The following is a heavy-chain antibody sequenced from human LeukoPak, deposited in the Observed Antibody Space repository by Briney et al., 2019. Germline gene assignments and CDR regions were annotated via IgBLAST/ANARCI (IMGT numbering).Heavy chain of an antibody. J-gene: IGHJ4*02. D-gene: IGHD2-21*01. CDR2: IYHSGST. V-gene: IGHV4-39*07. CDR3: ARGAYYPDY. CDR1: GGSISSSSYY. Sequence: SETLSLTCTVSGGSISSSSYYWGWIRQPPGKGLEWIGSIYHSGSTYYNPSLKSRVTISVDTSKNQFSLKLSSVTAADTAVYYCARGAYYPDYWGQGTLVTVSS.